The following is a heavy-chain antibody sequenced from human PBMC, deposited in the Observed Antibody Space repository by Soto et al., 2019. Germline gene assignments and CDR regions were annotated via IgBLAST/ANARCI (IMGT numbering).Heavy chain of an antibody. CDR1: GFTFSSYG. Sequence: QVQLVESGGGVVQPGRSLRLSCAASGFTFSSYGMHWVRQAPGKGLAWVAVISYDGSNKYYADSVKGRFTISRDNSKNTLYLQMNSLRAEDTAVYYCAKVLYGGYSYGYGGDYFDYWGQGTLVTVSS. CDR2: ISYDGSNK. V-gene: IGHV3-30*18. D-gene: IGHD5-18*01. J-gene: IGHJ4*02. CDR3: AKVLYGGYSYGYGGDYFDY.